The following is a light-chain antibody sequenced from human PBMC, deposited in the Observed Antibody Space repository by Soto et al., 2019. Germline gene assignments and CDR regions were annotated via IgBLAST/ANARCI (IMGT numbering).Light chain of an antibody. J-gene: IGLJ2*01. CDR2: EGS. CDR3: CSYAGSGPFVL. CDR1: SSDVGSYNF. Sequence: QSVLTQPASVSGSPGQSITISCTGTSSDVGSYNFVSWYQHHPDKAPKLIIYEGSQRPSGISNRFSGSKSGSTASLTISGLQAEDEADYYCCSYAGSGPFVLFGGGTKLTVL. V-gene: IGLV2-23*01.